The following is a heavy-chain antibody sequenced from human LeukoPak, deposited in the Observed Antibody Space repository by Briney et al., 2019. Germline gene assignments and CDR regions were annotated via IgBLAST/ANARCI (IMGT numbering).Heavy chain of an antibody. V-gene: IGHV4-34*01. J-gene: IGHJ6*03. CDR3: ARGRNYDILTGYYTSGYYYYMDV. Sequence: SETLSLTCAVYGGSFNGYYWSWIRQPPGKGLEWIGEINHSGSTNYNPSLKSRVTISVDTSKNQFSLKLSSVTAADTAVYYCARGRNYDILTGYYTSGYYYYMDVWGKGTTVTVSS. CDR2: INHSGST. D-gene: IGHD3-9*01. CDR1: GGSFNGYY.